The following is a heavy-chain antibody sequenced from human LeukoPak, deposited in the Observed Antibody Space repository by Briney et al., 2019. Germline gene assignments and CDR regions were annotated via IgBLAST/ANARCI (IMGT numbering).Heavy chain of an antibody. V-gene: IGHV3-48*03. J-gene: IGHJ4*02. CDR1: GFTFSSYE. D-gene: IGHD2-2*01. CDR3: ARRYCSSTSCLLDY. CDR2: ISSSGSTI. Sequence: GGSLRLSCAASGFTFSSYEMNWVRQAPGKGLEWVSYISSSGSTIYYADSVKGRFTISRENAKNSLYLQMNSLRAEDTAVYYCARRYCSSTSCLLDYWGQGTLVTVSS.